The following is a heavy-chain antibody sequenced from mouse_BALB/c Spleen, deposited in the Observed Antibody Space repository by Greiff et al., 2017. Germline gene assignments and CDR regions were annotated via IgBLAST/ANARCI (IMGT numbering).Heavy chain of an antibody. Sequence: QVQLQQPGAELVKPGASVKLSCKASGYTFTSYWMHWVKQRPGQGLEWIGEINPSNGRTNYNEKFKSKATLTVDKSSSTAYMQLSSLTSEDSAVYYCARGDYRYDMGYAMDYWGQGTSVTVSS. CDR1: GYTFTSYW. J-gene: IGHJ4*01. D-gene: IGHD2-14*01. CDR2: INPSNGRT. V-gene: IGHV1S81*02. CDR3: ARGDYRYDMGYAMDY.